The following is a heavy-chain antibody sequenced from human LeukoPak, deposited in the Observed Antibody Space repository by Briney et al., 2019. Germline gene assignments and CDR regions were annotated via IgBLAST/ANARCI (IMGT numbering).Heavy chain of an antibody. V-gene: IGHV4-34*01. J-gene: IGHJ6*03. CDR2: INDIGHT. CDR1: GESFDGYY. CDR3: ATGEGNDYVWGSFYYYLDV. Sequence: PSETLSLTCGVSGESFDGYYWTWIRQSPGKGLEWIGEINDIGHTNYNSALKSRVTILLDTSKKQFYLKLSSVTAADTAVYYCATGEGNDYVWGSFYYYLDVWGKGATVTVSS. D-gene: IGHD3-16*01.